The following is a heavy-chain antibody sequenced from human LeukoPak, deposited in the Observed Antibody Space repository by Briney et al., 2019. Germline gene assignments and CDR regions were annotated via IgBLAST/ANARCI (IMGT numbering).Heavy chain of an antibody. CDR3: ATYSLSRVVVTAIYHYYGMDV. D-gene: IGHD2-21*02. Sequence: ASVKVSCKASGYTFTGYYMHWVRQAPGQGLEWTGWINPNSGGTNYAQKFQGRVTMTRDTSISTAYMELSRLRSDDTAVYYCATYSLSRVVVTAIYHYYGMDVWGQGTTVTVSS. CDR1: GYTFTGYY. J-gene: IGHJ6*02. CDR2: INPNSGGT. V-gene: IGHV1-2*02.